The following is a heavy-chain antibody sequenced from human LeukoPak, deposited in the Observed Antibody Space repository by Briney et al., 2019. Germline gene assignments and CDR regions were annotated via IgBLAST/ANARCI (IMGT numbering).Heavy chain of an antibody. CDR3: AREEYGMDV. CDR2: IWYDGSNK. V-gene: IGHV3-33*01. J-gene: IGHJ6*02. CDR1: GVTFSSYG. Sequence: PGGSLRLSCAASGVTFSSYGMHWVRQAPGKGLERVAVIWYDGSNKYYADSVKGRFTISIDNSKNTLYLQMNSLRAEDTAVYFCAREEYGMDVWGQGTTVTVSS.